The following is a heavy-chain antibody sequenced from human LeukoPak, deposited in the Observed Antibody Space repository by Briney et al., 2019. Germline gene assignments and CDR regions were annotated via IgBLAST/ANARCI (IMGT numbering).Heavy chain of an antibody. CDR1: GFTFSSYW. Sequence: PGGSLRLSCAASGFTFSSYWMSWVRQAPGKGLEWVANIKQDGSEKKYVDSVKGRFTISRDNAKNSLYLQMNSLRVEDTAFYYCARDLAYSRLDYWGQGMLVTVSS. CDR2: IKQDGSEK. D-gene: IGHD5-18*01. CDR3: ARDLAYSRLDY. J-gene: IGHJ4*02. V-gene: IGHV3-7*01.